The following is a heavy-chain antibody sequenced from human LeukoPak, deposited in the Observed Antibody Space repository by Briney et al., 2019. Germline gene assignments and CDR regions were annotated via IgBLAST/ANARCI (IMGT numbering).Heavy chain of an antibody. V-gene: IGHV4-59*01. CDR2: IYYSGST. CDR3: ATSGWTHAQFDY. D-gene: IGHD2-2*01. Sequence: SETLSLTCTVSGGSISSYYWSWIRQPPGKGLEWIGYIYYSGSTNYNPSLKSRVTISVDTSRNQFSLNLNSVTAADTAVYYCATSGWTHAQFDYWGQGTLVNVSP. J-gene: IGHJ4*02. CDR1: GGSISSYY.